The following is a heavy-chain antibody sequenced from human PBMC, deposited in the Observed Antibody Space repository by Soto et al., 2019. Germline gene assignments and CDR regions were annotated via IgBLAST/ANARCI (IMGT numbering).Heavy chain of an antibody. CDR2: ISSGSNYK. CDR1: GFTFSTYS. CDR3: ARQPISDF. J-gene: IGHJ3*01. V-gene: IGHV3-21*01. Sequence: PGGSLRHSCAASGFTFSTYSMNWVRQASGKGLEWVSSISSGSNYKYYADSVKGRFTISRDNAKNSLYLQMNSLTAEDTAVYYCARQPISDFCGQGTMVTV.